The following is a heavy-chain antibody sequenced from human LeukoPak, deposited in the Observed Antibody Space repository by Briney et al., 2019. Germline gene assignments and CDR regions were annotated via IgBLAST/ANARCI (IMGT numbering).Heavy chain of an antibody. V-gene: IGHV4-59*05. D-gene: IGHD3-3*01. CDR3: ARQNYDFWSGLLHFDY. CDR2: GHNTEDT. J-gene: IGHJ4*02. CDR1: GGSINDYY. Sequence: SETLSLTCTVSGGSINDYYWTWIRQTPGKGLEWIGSGHNTEDTYSNPSLKSRVTISLDTSKNQFSLNLKSVTAADTAVYYCARQNYDFWSGLLHFDYWGQGTLVTVSS.